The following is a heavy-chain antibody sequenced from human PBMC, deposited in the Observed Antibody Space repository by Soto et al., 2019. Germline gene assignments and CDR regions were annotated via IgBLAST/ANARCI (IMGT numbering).Heavy chain of an antibody. Sequence: SETLSLTCTVSGASISVHSYYWTWIRQPPGKGLEWIGSSYYSGTTYFNPSLKSRATISVDTSKNQFSLRLTSVPAADTSIYYCTRRDNWNDNYFDPWGPGDLVTVSS. CDR3: TRRDNWNDNYFDP. V-gene: IGHV4-39*01. J-gene: IGHJ5*02. CDR1: GASISVHSYY. CDR2: SYYSGTT. D-gene: IGHD1-20*01.